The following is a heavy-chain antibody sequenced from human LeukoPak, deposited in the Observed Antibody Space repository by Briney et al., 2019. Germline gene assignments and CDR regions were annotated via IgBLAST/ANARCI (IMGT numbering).Heavy chain of an antibody. CDR3: AAVVIAVAGYFDY. CDR2: IIPIFGTA. J-gene: IGHJ4*02. D-gene: IGHD6-19*01. Sequence: SVKVSCKASGGTFSSYAISWVRQAPGQGLEWMGRIIPIFGTASYAQKFQGRVTITTNESTSTAYMELSSLRSEDTAVYYCAAVVIAVAGYFDYWGQGTLVTVSS. V-gene: IGHV1-69*05. CDR1: GGTFSSYA.